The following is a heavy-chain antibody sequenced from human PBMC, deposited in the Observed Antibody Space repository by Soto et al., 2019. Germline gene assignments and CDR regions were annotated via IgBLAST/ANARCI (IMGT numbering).Heavy chain of an antibody. D-gene: IGHD4-17*01. V-gene: IGHV4-30-2*01. Sequence: PSETLSLTCAVSGGSISRGGYSWSWIRQPPGKGLEWIGYIYHSGSTYYNPSLKSRVTISVDRSKNQFSLKLSSVTAADTAVYYCARVLGAYGDYAYFVYWGQGTLVTVSS. J-gene: IGHJ4*02. CDR2: IYHSGST. CDR3: ARVLGAYGDYAYFVY. CDR1: GGSISRGGYS.